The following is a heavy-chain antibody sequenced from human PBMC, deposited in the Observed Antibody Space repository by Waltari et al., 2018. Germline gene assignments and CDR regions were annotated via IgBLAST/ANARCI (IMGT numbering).Heavy chain of an antibody. CDR1: GGSISSGGYY. Sequence: QVQLQESGPGLVKPSQTLSLTCTVSGGSISSGGYYWSWIRQHPGKGLEWIGYIYYSGSTYYNPSLKSRVTISVDTAKNQFSLKLSSVTAADTAVYYCARGTTTVVTDGFDYWGQGTLVTVSS. V-gene: IGHV4-31*03. D-gene: IGHD4-17*01. CDR3: ARGTTTVVTDGFDY. CDR2: IYYSGST. J-gene: IGHJ4*02.